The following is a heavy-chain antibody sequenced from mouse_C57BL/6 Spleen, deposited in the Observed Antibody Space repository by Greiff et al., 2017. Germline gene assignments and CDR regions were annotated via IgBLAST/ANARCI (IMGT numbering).Heavy chain of an antibody. Sequence: EVMLVESVAELVRPGASVKLSCTASGFNIKNTYMHWVMQRPEQGLEWIGRIDPANGNTKYAPKFQGKATITADTSSNTAYLQLSSLTSEDTAIYYCAKVYGNSYYFDYWGQGTTLTVSS. CDR1: GFNIKNTY. J-gene: IGHJ2*01. V-gene: IGHV14-3*01. D-gene: IGHD2-1*01. CDR3: AKVYGNSYYFDY. CDR2: IDPANGNT.